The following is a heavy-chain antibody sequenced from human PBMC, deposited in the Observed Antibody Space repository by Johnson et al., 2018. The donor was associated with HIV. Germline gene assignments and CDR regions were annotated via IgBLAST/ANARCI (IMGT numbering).Heavy chain of an antibody. J-gene: IGHJ3*02. Sequence: QMQLVESGGGLVKPGGSLRLSCAVSGFTFRNAWVSWVRQAPGKGLEWVAVISYDGNSKYYADSVKGRFSVSRDNSKNTLYLQMNSLRAEDTAVYYCANTSPGSGSFGAFDIWGQGTMVTVSS. CDR1: GFTFRNAW. CDR3: ANTSPGSGSFGAFDI. CDR2: ISYDGNSK. V-gene: IGHV3-30*18. D-gene: IGHD3-10*01.